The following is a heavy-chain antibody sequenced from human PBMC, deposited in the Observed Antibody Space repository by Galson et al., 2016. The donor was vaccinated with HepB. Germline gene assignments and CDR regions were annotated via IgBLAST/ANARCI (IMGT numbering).Heavy chain of an antibody. V-gene: IGHV3-30*04. D-gene: IGHD6-13*01. CDR2: IPYDGTKE. J-gene: IGHJ4*02. CDR3: TRGQKGAAAGVYH. Sequence: SLRLSCAGSGFAFNYYALHWVRQAPGKGLEWVAVIPYDGTKEYYAASVMGRFTISRDDSERTLYLQMNNLSADDTAIYYCTRGQKGAAAGVYHWGQGALVTVSS. CDR1: GFAFNYYA.